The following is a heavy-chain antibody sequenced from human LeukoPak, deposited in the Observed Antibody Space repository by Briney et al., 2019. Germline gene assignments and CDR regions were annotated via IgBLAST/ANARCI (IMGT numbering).Heavy chain of an antibody. J-gene: IGHJ4*02. CDR1: GFTFSSYA. CDR2: ISGSGAST. Sequence: GGSLRLSCAASGFTFSSYAMTWVRQAPGKGLEWVSTISGSGASTTYADCVKGRFTIYRDNSKDTLHLQMSGLTVDDTAIYYCAKGHQSSSHHFFDYWGQGTLLTVPS. D-gene: IGHD6-13*01. CDR3: AKGHQSSSHHFFDY. V-gene: IGHV3-23*01.